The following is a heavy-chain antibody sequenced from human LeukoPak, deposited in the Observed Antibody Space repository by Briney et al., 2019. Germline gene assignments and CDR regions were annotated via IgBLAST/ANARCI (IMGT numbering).Heavy chain of an antibody. CDR3: ARVVISPLYYYYGMDV. CDR1: GGSFSGYY. CDR2: INHSGST. D-gene: IGHD3-22*01. Sequence: PSETPSLTCAVYGGSFSGYYWSWIRQPPGKGLEWIGEINHSGSTNYNPSPKSRVTISVDTSKNQFSLKLSSVTAADTAVYYCARVVISPLYYYYGMDVWGQGTTVTVSS. J-gene: IGHJ6*02. V-gene: IGHV4-34*01.